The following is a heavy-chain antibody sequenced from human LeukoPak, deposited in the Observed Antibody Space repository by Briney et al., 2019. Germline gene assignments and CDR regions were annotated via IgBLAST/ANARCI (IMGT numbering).Heavy chain of an antibody. CDR3: AKSSLVTPYDY. J-gene: IGHJ4*02. CDR1: GFTFSTYG. V-gene: IGHV3-23*01. CDR2: ISGSGGNT. Sequence: GGSLRLSCGASGFTFSTYGMSWVRQAPGKGLEWVSAISGSGGNTYYADSVKGRFTISRDNSKNTLDLQMNSLRAEDTAVYYCAKSSLVTPYDYWGQGTLVSVSS. D-gene: IGHD2-15*01.